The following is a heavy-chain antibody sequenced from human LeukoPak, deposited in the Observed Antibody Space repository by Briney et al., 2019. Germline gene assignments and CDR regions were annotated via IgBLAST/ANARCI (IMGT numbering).Heavy chain of an antibody. V-gene: IGHV4-59*01. CDR2: IYYNGST. CDR3: ARIRRYDYDGFRPGWVYWYFDV. D-gene: IGHD4-23*01. J-gene: IGHJ2*01. CDR1: GGSISGYY. Sequence: SETLSLTCSVSGGSISGYYWSRIRQPPGKGLEWIGFIYYNGSTNYNPSLKSRITISVDTSKNQFSLKLNSVTAADTAIFYCARIRRYDYDGFRPGWVYWYFDVWGRGTLVTVSS.